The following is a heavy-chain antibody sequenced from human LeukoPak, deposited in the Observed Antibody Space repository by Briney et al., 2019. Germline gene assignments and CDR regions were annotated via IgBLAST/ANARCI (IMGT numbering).Heavy chain of an antibody. J-gene: IGHJ4*02. Sequence: GGSLRPSCAASGFTFSSYAMSWVRQAPGKGLEWVSSISTSGGTTYYADSVKGRFTISRDNSKNTLYLQMNSLRVEDTAVYYCAKSNAVAGFYYFDYWGQGTLVTVSS. CDR3: AKSNAVAGFYYFDY. CDR1: GFTFSSYA. CDR2: ISTSGGTT. D-gene: IGHD6-19*01. V-gene: IGHV3-23*01.